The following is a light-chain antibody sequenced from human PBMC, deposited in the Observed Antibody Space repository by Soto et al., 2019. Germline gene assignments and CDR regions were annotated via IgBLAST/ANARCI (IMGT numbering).Light chain of an antibody. V-gene: IGKV1-5*03. CDR3: QQYSSWYT. CDR1: QSISSW. J-gene: IGKJ2*01. Sequence: DIQXTXXXXTLSASVGDRVTITCRASQSISSWLAWYQQKPGKAPKFLIYKASSLESGVPSRFSGSGSGTEFTLTISSLQPDDFATYYCQQYSSWYTFGQGTKLEIK. CDR2: KAS.